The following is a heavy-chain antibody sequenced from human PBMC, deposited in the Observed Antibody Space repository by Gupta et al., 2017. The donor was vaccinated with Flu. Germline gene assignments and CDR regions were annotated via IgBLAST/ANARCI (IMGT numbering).Heavy chain of an antibody. J-gene: IGHJ6*02. V-gene: IGHV4-31*03. Sequence: QVHLRESGPGLAKPSQTLSLTCTVSGDSITSGDFYWNWIRLPPGKGLEWIGYISDTGRTSYNPSLKSRVTLSLDAPMNQISLKLASVTAADTAVYYCAREGYRTNTLPVYYGLDVWGQGTTVTVSS. CDR3: AREGYRTNTLPVYYGLDV. CDR1: GDSITSGDFY. CDR2: ISDTGRT. D-gene: IGHD2/OR15-2a*01.